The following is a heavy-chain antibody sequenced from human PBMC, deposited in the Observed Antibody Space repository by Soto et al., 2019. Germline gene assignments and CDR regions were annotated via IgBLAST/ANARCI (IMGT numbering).Heavy chain of an antibody. V-gene: IGHV4-59*01. D-gene: IGHD2-15*01. Sequence: QVQLQESGPGLVKPSETLSLTCTVSSASFTVYYWSWIRQPPGKGLEWIGYIYYSGSTSYNPSLTSRVTLSADTSKNQFSLKLMSVTAADTAVYYCARDAGGPGDYWGQGVLVTVSS. CDR2: IYYSGST. CDR3: ARDAGGPGDY. J-gene: IGHJ4*02. CDR1: SASFTVYY.